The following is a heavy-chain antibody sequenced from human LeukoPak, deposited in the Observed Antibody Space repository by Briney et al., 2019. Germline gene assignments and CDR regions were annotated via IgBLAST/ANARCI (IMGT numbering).Heavy chain of an antibody. D-gene: IGHD2-2*01. CDR3: ARSDIVVVPAALYPHGFNY. J-gene: IGHJ4*02. CDR1: GGSISSYY. CDR2: IYYSGST. V-gene: IGHV4-59*08. Sequence: SETLSLTCTVSGGSISSYYWSWIRQPPGKGLEWIGYIYYSGSTNYNPSLKSRVTISVDTSKNQFSLKLSSVTAADTAVYYCARSDIVVVPAALYPHGFNYGGRGTLVTVS.